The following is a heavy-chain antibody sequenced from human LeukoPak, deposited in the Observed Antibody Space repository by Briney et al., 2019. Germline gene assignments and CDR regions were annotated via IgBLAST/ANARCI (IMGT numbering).Heavy chain of an antibody. CDR3: ARVQNYYGSGSYYMDV. D-gene: IGHD3-10*01. CDR2: IKQDGSEK. CDR1: GFTFSSNR. V-gene: IGHV3-7*01. J-gene: IGHJ6*03. Sequence: GGSLRLSCAASGFTFSSNRMSWVRQAPGKGLEWVANIKQDGSEKYYVDSVKGRFTISRDNAKNSLYLQMNSLRAEDTAVYYCARVQNYYGSGSYYMDVWGKGTTVTVSS.